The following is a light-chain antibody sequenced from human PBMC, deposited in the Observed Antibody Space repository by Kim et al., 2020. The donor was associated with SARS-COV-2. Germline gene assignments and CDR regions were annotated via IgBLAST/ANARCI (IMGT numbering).Light chain of an antibody. J-gene: IGLJ2*01. CDR3: NSRDSRGNHP. CDR1: SLRNYF. CDR2: GKN. Sequence: SSELTQDPAVSVALGQSVRITCQGDSLRNYFASWYQQRPGQAPILVIYGKNNRPSGIPDRFSGSSSGDTASLTNTGAQAEDDTDYYCNSRDSRGNHPFGGGTQLTVL. V-gene: IGLV3-19*01.